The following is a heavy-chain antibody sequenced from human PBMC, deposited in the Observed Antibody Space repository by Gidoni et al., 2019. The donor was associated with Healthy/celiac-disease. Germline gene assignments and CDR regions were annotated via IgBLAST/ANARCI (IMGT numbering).Heavy chain of an antibody. J-gene: IGHJ6*02. Sequence: EVQLVESGGGLVKPGGSLRLSCAASGFTFSSDSRNWVRQAPGKGLEWVSSISSSSSYIYYADSVKGRFTISRDNAKNSLYLQMNSLRAEDTAVYYCARDRIRGLHYYYYGMDVWGQGTTVTVSS. V-gene: IGHV3-21*01. D-gene: IGHD3-16*01. CDR1: GFTFSSDS. CDR3: ARDRIRGLHYYYYGMDV. CDR2: ISSSSSYI.